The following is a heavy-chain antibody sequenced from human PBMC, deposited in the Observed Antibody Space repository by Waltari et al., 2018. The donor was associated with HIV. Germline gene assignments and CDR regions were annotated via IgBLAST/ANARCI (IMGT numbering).Heavy chain of an antibody. CDR2: ISGSGGNT. Sequence: EVQLLESGGGLVQPGGSLTLSCAGSGFSFSSYALSWVRQAPGKGMEWVSTISGSGGNTYYADSVKGRFTISRDNSKNTLYLQMNSLRAEDTAVYYCAKGRSGIAEAGLNYWGQGTLVTVSS. D-gene: IGHD6-19*01. CDR3: AKGRSGIAEAGLNY. J-gene: IGHJ4*02. V-gene: IGHV3-23*01. CDR1: GFSFSSYA.